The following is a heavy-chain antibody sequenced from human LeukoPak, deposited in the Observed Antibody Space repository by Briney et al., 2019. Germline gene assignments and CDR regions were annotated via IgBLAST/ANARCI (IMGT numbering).Heavy chain of an antibody. CDR3: ARDHRTEGDGYYFVNELWYFDL. CDR1: GYSFRNYG. J-gene: IGHJ2*01. CDR2: INPTNEKT. D-gene: IGHD3-22*01. Sequence: ASVKVSCKASGYSFRNYGMHWVRQAPGQRLEWMGWINPTNEKTKYSEKFQGRVTISRDTGASTVYMELSSLRSEDTAVYYCARDHRTEGDGYYFVNELWYFDLWGRGTLVTVSS. V-gene: IGHV1-3*01.